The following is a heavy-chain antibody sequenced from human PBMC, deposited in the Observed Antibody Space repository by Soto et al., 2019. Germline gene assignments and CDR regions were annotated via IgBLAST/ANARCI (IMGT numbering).Heavy chain of an antibody. V-gene: IGHV1-69*12. Sequence: QVQLVQSGSEVKKPGSSVKVSCKASGGTFSSHAISWVRQAPGQGLEWMGCIIPIFGATNYAQKFQGRVTITADESTATAYMELSSLRSEDTAVYYCARARFYEFWSGYYREKYFDYWGRGSLVTVSS. CDR2: IIPIFGAT. CDR1: GGTFSSHA. D-gene: IGHD3-3*01. J-gene: IGHJ4*02. CDR3: ARARFYEFWSGYYREKYFDY.